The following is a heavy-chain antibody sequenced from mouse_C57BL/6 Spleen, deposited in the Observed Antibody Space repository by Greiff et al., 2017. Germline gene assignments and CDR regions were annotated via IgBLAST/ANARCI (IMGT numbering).Heavy chain of an antibody. J-gene: IGHJ2*01. V-gene: IGHV14-2*01. CDR1: GFNIKDYY. D-gene: IGHD2-4*01. CDR2: IDPEDGET. Sequence: EVQGVESGAELVKPGASVTLSCTASGFNIKDYYMHWVKQRTEQGLEWIGRIDPEDGETKDAPKFQGKATITADTSSNTAYLQLSSLTSEDTAVYYCARGDYPDYWGQGTTLTVSS. CDR3: ARGDYPDY.